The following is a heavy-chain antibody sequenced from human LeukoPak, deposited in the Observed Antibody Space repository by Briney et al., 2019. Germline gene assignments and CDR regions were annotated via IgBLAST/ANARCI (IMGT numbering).Heavy chain of an antibody. Sequence: GGSLRLSCAASGFTFSNFDMHWGRQAPGKGLGWVALIWYDGSSEYYADSVKGRFTISRDNSKNTVYLQMISLRAEDTAVYYCAIDHSSDDYLWGSYRHGDYFDYWGEGSLVSVSS. CDR3: AIDHSSDDYLWGSYRHGDYFDY. CDR2: IWYDGSSE. J-gene: IGHJ4*02. CDR1: GFTFSNFD. D-gene: IGHD3-16*02. V-gene: IGHV3-33*01.